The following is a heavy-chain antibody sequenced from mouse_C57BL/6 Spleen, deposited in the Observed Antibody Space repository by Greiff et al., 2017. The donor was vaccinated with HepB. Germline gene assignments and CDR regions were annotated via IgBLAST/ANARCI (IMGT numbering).Heavy chain of an antibody. D-gene: IGHD1-1*01. CDR1: GYTFTSYW. J-gene: IGHJ2*01. Sequence: VQLQQPGAELVRPGSSVKLSCKASGYTFTSYWMDWVKQRPGQGLEWIGNIYPSDSETHYNQKFKDKATLTVDKSSSTAYMQLSSLTSEDSAVYYCARAATVVRYYFDYWGQGTTLTVSS. CDR2: IYPSDSET. V-gene: IGHV1-61*01. CDR3: ARAATVVRYYFDY.